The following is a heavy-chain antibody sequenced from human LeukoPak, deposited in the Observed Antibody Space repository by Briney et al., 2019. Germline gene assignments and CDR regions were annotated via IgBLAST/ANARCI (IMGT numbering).Heavy chain of an antibody. CDR2: ISYGGSNK. CDR1: GFTFSSYA. V-gene: IGHV3-30-3*01. Sequence: GGSLRLSCAASGFTFSSYAMSWVRQAPGKGLEWVAVISYGGSNKYYADSVKGRFTISRDNSKNTLYLQMNSLRAEDTAVYYCAGDRWGKKVVPAAVTFEIDYWGQGTLVTVSS. D-gene: IGHD2-2*01. J-gene: IGHJ4*02. CDR3: AGDRWGKKVVPAAVTFEIDY.